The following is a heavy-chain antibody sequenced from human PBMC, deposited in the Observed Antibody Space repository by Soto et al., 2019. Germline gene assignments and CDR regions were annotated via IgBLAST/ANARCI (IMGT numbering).Heavy chain of an antibody. J-gene: IGHJ4*02. CDR3: AKAGPDSSGWYYFDY. V-gene: IGHV3-23*01. CDR2: ISGSGGST. CDR1: GFTFSSYA. D-gene: IGHD6-19*01. Sequence: GESLRLSCAASGFTFSSYAMSWVRQAPGKGLEWVSAISGSGGSTYYADSVKGRFTISRDNSKNTLYLQMNSLRAEDTAVYYCAKAGPDSSGWYYFDYWGQGTLVTVSS.